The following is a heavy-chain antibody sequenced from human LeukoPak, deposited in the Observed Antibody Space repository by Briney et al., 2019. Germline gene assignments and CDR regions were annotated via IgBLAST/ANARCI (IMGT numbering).Heavy chain of an antibody. CDR1: GFSFSIHG. CDR2: ISHDGINK. J-gene: IGHJ6*04. CDR3: AELGITMIGGV. D-gene: IGHD3-10*02. V-gene: IGHV3-30*18. Sequence: GGSLRLSCAASGFSFSIHGMYWGRQDPGKGLEWVALISHDGINKYYADSVRGRFTISRDNSNNTLYLQMNSLSAEDTAVYYCAELGITMIGGVWGKGTTVTISS.